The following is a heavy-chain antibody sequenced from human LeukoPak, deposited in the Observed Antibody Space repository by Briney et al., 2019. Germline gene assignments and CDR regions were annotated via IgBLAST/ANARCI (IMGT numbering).Heavy chain of an antibody. Sequence: GGSLRLSCAASGFAFSDNGIHWVRQAPGKGLEWVTYIRKDGSDEWYADSVKGRFTISRDNSKNKVFLQMNSLRPEDTALYYCAKDDQWSLDYWGQGALVIVFS. CDR2: IRKDGSDE. CDR3: AKDDQWSLDY. J-gene: IGHJ4*02. V-gene: IGHV3-30*02. D-gene: IGHD2-15*01. CDR1: GFAFSDNG.